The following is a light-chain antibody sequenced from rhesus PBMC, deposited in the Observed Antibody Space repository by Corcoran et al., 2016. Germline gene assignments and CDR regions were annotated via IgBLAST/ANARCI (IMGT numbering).Light chain of an antibody. V-gene: IGKV1-66*01. CDR3: QQYENFPPT. J-gene: IGKJ4*01. CDR1: QAIKNY. CDR2: YTS. Sequence: DIQMTQSPSSLSASVGDRVTFTCRASQAIKNYVSWYQQKPGKALKTLIFYTSSLETGVPSRFSGSRSWTDYILTISSLQPEAFATYYCQQYENFPPTFGGGTKVDLK.